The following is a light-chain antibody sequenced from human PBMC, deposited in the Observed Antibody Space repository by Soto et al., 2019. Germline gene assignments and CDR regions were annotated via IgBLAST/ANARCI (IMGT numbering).Light chain of an antibody. CDR1: QSVNNY. CDR2: DSS. J-gene: IGKJ4*01. V-gene: IGKV3-11*01. CDR3: QQRRVWPLT. Sequence: EYVLTQSPAILSLSPGERATLSCRASQSVNNYLAWYQQRPGQAPRLLIYDSSNRATGIPPRFSASGSGTDFTLAISSLEPEDVAVYYCQQRRVWPLTFGGGTKVESK.